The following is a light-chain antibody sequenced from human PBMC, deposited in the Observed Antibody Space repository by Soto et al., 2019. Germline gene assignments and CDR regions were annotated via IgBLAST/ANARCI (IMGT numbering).Light chain of an antibody. V-gene: IGKV3-20*01. Sequence: EIVLTQSPGTLSLSPGERATLSCRASQSINSRYLAWYQQKPGQAPRLLIYGASSRATGIPDRFSGSRSGTDFTLNISSLEPENFAVYYCQQFGGSPGFTFGPGTKVDIK. J-gene: IGKJ3*01. CDR2: GAS. CDR1: QSINSRY. CDR3: QQFGGSPGFT.